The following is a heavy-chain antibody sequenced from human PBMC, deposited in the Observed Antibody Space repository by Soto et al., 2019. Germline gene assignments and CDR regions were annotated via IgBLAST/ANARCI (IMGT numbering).Heavy chain of an antibody. CDR1: GLSITDSEMG. Sequence: QVTLKESGPVLVKPTETLTLRCTVSGLSITDSEMGVSWIRQPPGQPLEWLAHIDSSGEKSYRTFLKSRLAISKATSKSQIVLTMTNMDPADTATYYCARRHLAVAVSSWFDPWGQGIPVTVSS. CDR3: ARRHLAVAVSSWFDP. J-gene: IGHJ5*02. V-gene: IGHV2-26*01. CDR2: IDSSGEK. D-gene: IGHD6-19*01.